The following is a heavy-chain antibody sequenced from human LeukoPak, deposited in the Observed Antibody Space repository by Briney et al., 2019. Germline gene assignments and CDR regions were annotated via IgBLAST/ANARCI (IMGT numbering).Heavy chain of an antibody. D-gene: IGHD2-8*01. Sequence: PSETLSLTCAVYGGSFSGYYWSWIRQPPGKGLEWIGEINHSGSTNYNPSLKSRVTISVDTSKNQFSLKLSSVTAADTAVYYCARGPRTGTSIVLMVYAIRGRFDPWGQGTLVTVSS. CDR2: INHSGST. CDR3: ARGPRTGTSIVLMVYAIRGRFDP. J-gene: IGHJ5*02. V-gene: IGHV4-34*01. CDR1: GGSFSGYY.